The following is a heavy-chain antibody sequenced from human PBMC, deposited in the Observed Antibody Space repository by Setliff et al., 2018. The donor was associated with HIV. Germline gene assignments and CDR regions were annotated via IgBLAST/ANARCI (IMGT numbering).Heavy chain of an antibody. CDR2: IYFSGST. CDR1: GGSISSKDHY. CDR3: ARGGGTGSFDY. J-gene: IGHJ4*02. D-gene: IGHD3-16*01. Sequence: SETLSLTCTVSGGSISSKDHYWGWIWQSPGKGLEWIATIYFSGSTNYNPSFESRVTMSIDTSKNQFSLKLSSVTAADTAVYYCARGGGTGSFDYWGQGTLVTVSS. V-gene: IGHV4-39*07.